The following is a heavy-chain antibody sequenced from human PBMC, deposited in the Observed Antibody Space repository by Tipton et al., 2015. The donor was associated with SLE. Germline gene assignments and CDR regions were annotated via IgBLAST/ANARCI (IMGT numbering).Heavy chain of an antibody. V-gene: IGHV4-39*07. D-gene: IGHD6-25*01. CDR1: GGSISSDTYY. J-gene: IGHJ3*02. CDR3: ARPDGGIAAPGAFDI. Sequence: TLSLTCIVSGGSISSDTYYWSWLRQPAGKGLEWIGSIYDSGSTYSNPSLKSRVTISVDTSKNQFSLKLSSVTAADTAVYYCARPDGGIAAPGAFDIWGQGTMVTVSS. CDR2: IYDSGST.